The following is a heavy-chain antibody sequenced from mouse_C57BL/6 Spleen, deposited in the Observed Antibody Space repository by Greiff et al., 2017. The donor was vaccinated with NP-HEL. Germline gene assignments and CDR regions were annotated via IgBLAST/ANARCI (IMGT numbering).Heavy chain of an antibody. CDR3: ARGRGLNFDY. CDR2: ISYSGST. D-gene: IGHD1-3*01. CDR1: GYSITSGYD. J-gene: IGHJ2*01. V-gene: IGHV3-1*01. Sequence: EVMLVESGPGMVKPSQSLSLTCTVTGYSITSGYDWHWIRHFPGNKLEWMGYISYSGSTNYNPSLKSRISITHDTSKNHFFLKLNSVTTEDTATYYCARGRGLNFDYWGQGTTLTVSS.